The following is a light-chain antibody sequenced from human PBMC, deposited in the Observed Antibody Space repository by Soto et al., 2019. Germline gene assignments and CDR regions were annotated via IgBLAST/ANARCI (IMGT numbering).Light chain of an antibody. CDR2: GVS. V-gene: IGKV3-20*01. CDR3: QQYDHSLWT. J-gene: IGKJ1*01. Sequence: EIVLTQSPGTLSLSPGERATLSCRASESVSSTSLAWYQQKPGQAPRLLMYGVSSRATGIPDRFSGSGSGTDFTLTINRLEPVDFAVSSCQQYDHSLWTFVQGTKV. CDR1: ESVSSTS.